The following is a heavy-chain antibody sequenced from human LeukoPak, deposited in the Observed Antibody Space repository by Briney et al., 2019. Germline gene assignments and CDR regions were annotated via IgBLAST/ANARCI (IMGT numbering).Heavy chain of an antibody. CDR3: ARYGAPLWFGVQHRENYYYYGMDV. Sequence: PSETLSLTCAVYGGSFSGYYWSWIRQPPGKGLEWIGEINHSGSTYYNPSLKSRVTISVDTSKNQFSLKLSSVTAADTAVYYCARYGAPLWFGVQHRENYYYYGMDVWGQGTTVTVSS. CDR2: INHSGST. CDR1: GGSFSGYY. D-gene: IGHD3-10*01. J-gene: IGHJ6*02. V-gene: IGHV4-34*09.